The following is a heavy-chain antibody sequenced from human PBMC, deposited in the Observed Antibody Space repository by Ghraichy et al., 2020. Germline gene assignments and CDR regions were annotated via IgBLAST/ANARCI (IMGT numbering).Heavy chain of an antibody. Sequence: GGSLRLSCVASGFTFTEFSMHWVRQTQDKGLEWVTVISYDESQKYYTDSVRGRFAISRDNSRNTLYLQMNSLRHEDTAVYYCAGARNSGWHIFDFWGQGTLVTVSS. V-gene: IGHV3-30*09. CDR1: GFTFTEFS. CDR3: AGARNSGWHIFDF. J-gene: IGHJ4*02. CDR2: ISYDESQK. D-gene: IGHD5-12*01.